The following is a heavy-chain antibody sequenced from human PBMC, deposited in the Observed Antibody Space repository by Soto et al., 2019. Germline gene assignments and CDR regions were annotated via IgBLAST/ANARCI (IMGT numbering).Heavy chain of an antibody. Sequence: QVHVVQSGAEVKEPGSSVRVSCKASGGSFHKFGFNWVRQAPGQGLQWMGDITPMFGVAEYAQRLQDRLTISAYDSTETIYMELRSLRSEDTAMYYCTRDDEKTYAFYLWGPGTMVTVSS. CDR3: TRDDEKTYAFYL. CDR1: GGSFHKFG. J-gene: IGHJ3*01. CDR2: ITPMFGVA. V-gene: IGHV1-69*12.